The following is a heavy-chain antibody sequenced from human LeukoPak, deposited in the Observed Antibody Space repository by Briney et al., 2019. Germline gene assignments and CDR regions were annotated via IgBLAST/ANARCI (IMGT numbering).Heavy chain of an antibody. CDR3: ATNSRGNYYYYMDV. J-gene: IGHJ6*03. CDR1: GGFFSVYY. V-gene: IGHV4-34*01. Sequence: KPSETLSLTCGVYGGFFSVYYWSWIRQSPGKGLEWIGEINHSGSTNYNPSLKSRVTVSVDTSKNQFSLKLSSVTAADTAVYYCATNSRGNYYYYMDVWAKGTTVAVSS. CDR2: INHSGST. D-gene: IGHD2/OR15-2a*01.